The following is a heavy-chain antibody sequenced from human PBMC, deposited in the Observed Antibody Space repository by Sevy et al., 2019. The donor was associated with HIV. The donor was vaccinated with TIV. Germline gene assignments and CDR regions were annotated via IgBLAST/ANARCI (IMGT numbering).Heavy chain of an antibody. CDR1: GFTVSSSY. Sequence: GGSLRLSCAVSGFTVSSSYMTWVRQAPGKGLEWVSVIYRGGSTYYADSVKGRFTISRDNSKNTLFLEMRSLTAEDTAVYYCARDGDGGSRAFDYWGQGSLVTVSS. D-gene: IGHD2-15*01. CDR3: ARDGDGGSRAFDY. CDR2: IYRGGST. V-gene: IGHV3-53*01. J-gene: IGHJ4*02.